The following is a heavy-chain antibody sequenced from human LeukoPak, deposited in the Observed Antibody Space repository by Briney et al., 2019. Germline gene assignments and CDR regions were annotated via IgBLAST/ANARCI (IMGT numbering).Heavy chain of an antibody. D-gene: IGHD6-13*01. J-gene: IGHJ4*02. CDR1: GGSVSSSSNY. Sequence: SETLSLTCTVSGGSVSSSSNYWGWIRQPPGKGLEWIGGISYSGSTYYNPSLKSRVNISVYTSKNQFSLKLSSVTAADTAVYYCASDTYASSWFFYWGQGILVTVSS. CDR2: ISYSGST. CDR3: ASDTYASSWFFY. V-gene: IGHV4-39*01.